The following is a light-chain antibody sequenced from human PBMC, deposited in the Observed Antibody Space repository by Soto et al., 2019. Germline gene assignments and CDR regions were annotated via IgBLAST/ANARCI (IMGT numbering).Light chain of an antibody. V-gene: IGKV3-15*01. CDR3: QQYNNWPSLT. Sequence: EIVMTQSPATLSVSPGERATLSCRASRSVNSNLAWYQQKPGQAPRLLIYGASTRATNIPARFSASRSGTEITLTISRLQYEDVAVYYRQQYNNWPSLTFGGGTKVEIK. J-gene: IGKJ4*01. CDR1: RSVNSN. CDR2: GAS.